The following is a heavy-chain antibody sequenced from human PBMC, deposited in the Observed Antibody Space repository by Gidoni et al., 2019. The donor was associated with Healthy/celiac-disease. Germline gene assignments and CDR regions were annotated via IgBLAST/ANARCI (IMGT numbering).Heavy chain of an antibody. D-gene: IGHD4-17*01. CDR1: GGSISSSSYY. CDR2: IYYSGST. J-gene: IGHJ3*02. Sequence: QLQLQESGPGLVKPSETLSLTCTVSGGSISSSSYYWGWIRQPPGKGLEWIGSIYYSGSTYYNPSLKSRVTISVDTSKNQFSLKLSSVTAADTAVYYCARRIYDYGDYVLGNAFDIWGQGTMVTVSS. CDR3: ARRIYDYGDYVLGNAFDI. V-gene: IGHV4-39*01.